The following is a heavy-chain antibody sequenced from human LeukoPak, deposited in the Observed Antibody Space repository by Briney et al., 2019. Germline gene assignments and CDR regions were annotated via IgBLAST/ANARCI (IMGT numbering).Heavy chain of an antibody. CDR3: VKVWQQWPVSGAFDI. CDR1: GFTFSSYG. J-gene: IGHJ3*02. V-gene: IGHV3-64D*09. D-gene: IGHD6-19*01. Sequence: GGSLRLSCSASGFTFSSYGIHWVRQAPGKGLEYVSTITSHGGSAYYADSVKGRFTISRDNSKNTLYLQMSSLRPEDTAVYYCVKVWQQWPVSGAFDIWGQGTLVTVSS. CDR2: ITSHGGSA.